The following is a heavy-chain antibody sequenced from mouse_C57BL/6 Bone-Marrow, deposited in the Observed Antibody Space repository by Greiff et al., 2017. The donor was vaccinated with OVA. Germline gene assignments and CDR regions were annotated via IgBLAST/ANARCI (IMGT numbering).Heavy chain of an antibody. J-gene: IGHJ3*01. Sequence: QVQLKQPGAELVKPGASVKLSCKASGYTFTSYWMQWVKQRPGQGLEWIGEIDPSDSYTNYNQKFKGKATLTVDTSSSTAYMQLSSLTSEDSAVYYCAREYGSSSFAYWGQGTLVTVSA. V-gene: IGHV1-50*01. CDR2: IDPSDSYT. D-gene: IGHD1-1*01. CDR1: GYTFTSYW. CDR3: AREYGSSSFAY.